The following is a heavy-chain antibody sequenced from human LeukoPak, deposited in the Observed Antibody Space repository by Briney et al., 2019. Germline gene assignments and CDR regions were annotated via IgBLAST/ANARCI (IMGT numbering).Heavy chain of an antibody. Sequence: SQTLSLTCAISGDSVSSNSVTWNWIRQSPSRGLEWLGRTYYRSTCYNDYAVSVRGRITVNPDTSKNQFSLHLNSVTPEDTAVYYCARRLTQYDCFDPWGQGILVTVSS. V-gene: IGHV6-1*01. J-gene: IGHJ5*02. D-gene: IGHD2-2*01. CDR3: ARRLTQYDCFDP. CDR1: GDSVSSNSVT. CDR2: TYYRSTCYN.